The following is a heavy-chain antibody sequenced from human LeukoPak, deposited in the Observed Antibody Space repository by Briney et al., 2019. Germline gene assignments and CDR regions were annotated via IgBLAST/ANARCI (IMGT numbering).Heavy chain of an antibody. CDR3: AKFWTGVAATPAY. CDR2: ISWNSNTI. Sequence: GGSLRLSCAASGFIFDDYAMHWVREAPGKGLEWVSGISWNSNTIGYADSVKGRFTISRDNAKNSLYLQMNSLRTDDTAVYYCAKFWTGVAATPAYWGQGTLVTVSS. D-gene: IGHD2-15*01. J-gene: IGHJ4*02. V-gene: IGHV3-9*01. CDR1: GFIFDDYA.